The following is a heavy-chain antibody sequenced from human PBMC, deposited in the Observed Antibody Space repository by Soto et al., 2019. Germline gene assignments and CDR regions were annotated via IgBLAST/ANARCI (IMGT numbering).Heavy chain of an antibody. J-gene: IGHJ3*01. Sequence: EVQLVESGGGLVRPGGSLRLSCAASGFTFSYYWMHWVRQAPGKGLVWVSRIHSDGSSTTYADVVKGRFIISRDNARNTVDLQMNSVRVEDTAVYYCARGERGAFDLWGQGTVVTVSS. D-gene: IGHD1-1*01. CDR2: IHSDGSST. CDR3: ARGERGAFDL. V-gene: IGHV3-74*01. CDR1: GFTFSYYW.